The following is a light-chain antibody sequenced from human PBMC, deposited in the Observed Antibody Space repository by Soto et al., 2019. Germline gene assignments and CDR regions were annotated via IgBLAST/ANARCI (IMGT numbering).Light chain of an antibody. Sequence: DIQMTQSPSSLSASVGDSITITCRASQAVGDYLHWYQHKPGKAPILLIYAATNLQSGVTSRISGTGSWTDCTLTIYSLQPEDCATYCWQQIYTLYIFGQGTKMAMK. CDR2: AAT. J-gene: IGKJ2*01. V-gene: IGKV1-39*01. CDR3: QQIYTLYI. CDR1: QAVGDY.